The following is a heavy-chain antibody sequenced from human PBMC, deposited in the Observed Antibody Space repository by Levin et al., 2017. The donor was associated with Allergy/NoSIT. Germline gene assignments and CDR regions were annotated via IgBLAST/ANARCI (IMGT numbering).Heavy chain of an antibody. CDR1: GFTFSSYA. CDR2: ISGSGGST. D-gene: IGHD3-10*01. V-gene: IGHV3-23*01. J-gene: IGHJ4*02. CDR3: AKVVGLLWFRENKYFDY. Sequence: GESLKISCAASGFTFSSYAMSWVRQAPGKGLEWVSAISGSGGSTYYADSVKGRFTISRDNSKNTLYLQMNSLRAEDTAVYYCAKVVGLLWFRENKYFDYWGQGTLVTVSS.